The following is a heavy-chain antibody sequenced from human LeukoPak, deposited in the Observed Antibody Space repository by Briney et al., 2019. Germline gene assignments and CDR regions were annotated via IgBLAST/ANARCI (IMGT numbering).Heavy chain of an antibody. CDR1: GFTFSSYA. J-gene: IGHJ5*02. V-gene: IGHV3-23*01. CDR2: ISGSGDST. D-gene: IGHD6-19*01. Sequence: GGSLRLSCAASGFTFSSYAMSWVRQAPGKGLEWVSAISGSGDSTYCADSVKGLFTISRDNSKNTLYLQMNRLRAEDTAVYYCAKDPYSSGPYNWFDPWGQGTLVTVSS. CDR3: AKDPYSSGPYNWFDP.